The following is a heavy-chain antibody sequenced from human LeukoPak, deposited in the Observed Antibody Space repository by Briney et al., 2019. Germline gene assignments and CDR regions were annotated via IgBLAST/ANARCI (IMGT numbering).Heavy chain of an antibody. J-gene: IGHJ4*02. Sequence: GGSLRLSCAASGFTFSESWMDWVRQAPGKGLEWVANINQGGTVTYYVDSAKGRFTISRDNAKNSLYLQMDSLRVEDTAIYYCTKALDFWGQGSLVTVSS. CDR2: INQGGTVT. CDR1: GFTFSESW. CDR3: TKALDF. V-gene: IGHV3-7*01.